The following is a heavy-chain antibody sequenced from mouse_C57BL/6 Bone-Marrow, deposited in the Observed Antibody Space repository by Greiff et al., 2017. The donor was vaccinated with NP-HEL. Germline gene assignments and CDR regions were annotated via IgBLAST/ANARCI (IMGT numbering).Heavy chain of an antibody. V-gene: IGHV1-54*01. D-gene: IGHD4-1*01. CDR2: INPGSGGT. CDR1: GYAFTNYL. Sequence: QVQLQQSGAELVRPGTSVKVSCKASGYAFTNYLIEWVKQRPGQGLEWIGVINPGSGGTNYNEKFKGKATLTADKSSSTAYMQLSSLTSEDSAVYFCARDLGRSYYFDYWGQGTTLTVSS. CDR3: ARDLGRSYYFDY. J-gene: IGHJ2*01.